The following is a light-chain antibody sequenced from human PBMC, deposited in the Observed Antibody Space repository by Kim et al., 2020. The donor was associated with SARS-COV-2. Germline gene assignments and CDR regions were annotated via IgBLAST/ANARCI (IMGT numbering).Light chain of an antibody. V-gene: IGKV3-15*01. Sequence: PGERPPPSCSASQPVSINLAWYQQKPGQAPRLLISGASTRATDVPARFSGGGSGTEFTLTISSLQPEDFAVYYCQQYSNWLLTFGGGTKVDIK. CDR1: QPVSIN. CDR3: QQYSNWLLT. CDR2: GAS. J-gene: IGKJ4*01.